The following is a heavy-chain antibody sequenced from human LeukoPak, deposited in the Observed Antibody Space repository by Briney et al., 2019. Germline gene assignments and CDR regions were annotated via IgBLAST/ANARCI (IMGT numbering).Heavy chain of an antibody. CDR1: GFTFSSYG. D-gene: IGHD3-22*01. CDR2: IWYDGSNK. J-gene: IGHJ4*02. CDR3: ARTYYYDSSGYYPFDY. V-gene: IGHV3-33*01. Sequence: GGSPRLSCAASGFTFSSYGMHWVRQAPGKGLEWVAVIWYDGSNKYYADSVKGRFTISRDNSKNTLCLQMNSLRAEDTAVYYCARTYYYDSSGYYPFDYWGQGTLVTVSS.